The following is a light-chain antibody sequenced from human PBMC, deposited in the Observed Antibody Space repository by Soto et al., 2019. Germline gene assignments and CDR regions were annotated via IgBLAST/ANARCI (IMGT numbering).Light chain of an antibody. V-gene: IGKV1-5*03. Sequence: DIQMTQSPSTLSASVGDRVTITCRASQSISSWLAWYQQKPGKAPKLLIYKASSLESGVPSRFSGSGSGTQFTLTISSLQPDDFAAYYCQQCHIYPWTFGQGTKVAIK. CDR2: KAS. CDR3: QQCHIYPWT. J-gene: IGKJ1*01. CDR1: QSISSW.